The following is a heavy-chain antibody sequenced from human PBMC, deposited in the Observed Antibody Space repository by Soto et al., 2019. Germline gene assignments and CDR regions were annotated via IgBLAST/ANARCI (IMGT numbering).Heavy chain of an antibody. D-gene: IGHD3-16*01. J-gene: IGHJ5*01. CDR2: INSILGIS. CDR1: GGTFNSDT. CDR3: ARGPVRGMGGDS. Sequence: QVQLVQSGAEVKEPGSSVKVSCKASGGTFNSDTINWVRQAPGQGLEWMGRINSILGISNYAQKFQGRIAITADKSTNSVYLELSSLRSEDTAVYYCARGPVRGMGGDSWGQGTLVTVSS. V-gene: IGHV1-69*02.